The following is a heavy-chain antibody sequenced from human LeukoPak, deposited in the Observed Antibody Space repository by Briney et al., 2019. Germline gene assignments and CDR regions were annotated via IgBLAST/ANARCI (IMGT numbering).Heavy chain of an antibody. CDR3: ARGGGARVY. D-gene: IGHD1-26*01. Sequence: PGGSLSLSCAASGFTLSSYWTYWVRQAPGKGLVWVSRINSDGSITLYADSVKGRFTFSRDNAKNTLYLQMNSLRAEDTAVYYFARGGGARVYWGQGTLVTVSS. J-gene: IGHJ4*02. V-gene: IGHV3-74*01. CDR1: GFTLSSYW. CDR2: INSDGSIT.